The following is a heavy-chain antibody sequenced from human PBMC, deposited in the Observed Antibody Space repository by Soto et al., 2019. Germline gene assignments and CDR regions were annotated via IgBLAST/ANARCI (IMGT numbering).Heavy chain of an antibody. CDR2: INPNSGGT. Sequence: QVQLVQSGAEVKKPGASVKVSCKASGYTFTGYYMHWVRQAPGQGLEWMGWINPNSGGTNYAQKVQGRVTMTRDTSISTAYMELSRLRSDDTAVYYCAAPGIAAAAYYYGMDVWGQGTTVTVSS. CDR3: AAPGIAAAAYYYGMDV. CDR1: GYTFTGYY. D-gene: IGHD6-13*01. V-gene: IGHV1-2*02. J-gene: IGHJ6*02.